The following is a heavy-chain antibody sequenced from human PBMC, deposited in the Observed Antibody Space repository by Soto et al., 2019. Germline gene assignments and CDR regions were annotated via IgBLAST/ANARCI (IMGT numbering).Heavy chain of an antibody. D-gene: IGHD2-8*01. CDR1: GGSFSGYY. CDR3: ARGGRALVVYFTYYFDY. CDR2: INHSGST. V-gene: IGHV4-34*01. Sequence: PSETLSLTCAVYGGSFSGYYWSWIRQPPGKGLEWIGEINHSGSTNYNPSLKSRVTISVDTSKNQFSLKLSSVTAADTAVYYCARGGRALVVYFTYYFDYWGQETLVTVSS. J-gene: IGHJ4*02.